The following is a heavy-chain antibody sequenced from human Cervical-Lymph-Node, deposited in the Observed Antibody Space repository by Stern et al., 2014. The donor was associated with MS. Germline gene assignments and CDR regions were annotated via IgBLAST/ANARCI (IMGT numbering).Heavy chain of an antibody. D-gene: IGHD2-2*01. CDR3: ASAHPATRRGYKGMNV. J-gene: IGHJ6*02. CDR1: GGTLRTFA. CDR2: IIPVFGTP. Sequence: QVQLVQSGSEVRKPGSSVNVSCKASGGTLRTFAVNWVRQAPGQGLEWVGGIIPVFGTPTYAQKFQGRVTIISDESTSTVYVELTSLTTEDTATYFCASAHPATRRGYKGMNVWGQGTTIAVSS. V-gene: IGHV1-69*01.